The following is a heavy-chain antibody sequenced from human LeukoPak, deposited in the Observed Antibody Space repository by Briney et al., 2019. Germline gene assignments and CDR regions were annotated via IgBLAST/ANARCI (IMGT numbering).Heavy chain of an antibody. V-gene: IGHV4-4*07. CDR1: GGPISSYY. CDR2: IYTSGST. CDR3: ARERGGSGSYLERFDY. D-gene: IGHD1-26*01. Sequence: SETLSLTCTVSGGPISSYYWSWIRQPAGKGLEWIGRIYTSGSTNYNPSLKSRVTMSVDTSKNQFSLKLSSVTAADTAVYYCARERGGSGSYLERFDYWGQGTLVTVSS. J-gene: IGHJ4*02.